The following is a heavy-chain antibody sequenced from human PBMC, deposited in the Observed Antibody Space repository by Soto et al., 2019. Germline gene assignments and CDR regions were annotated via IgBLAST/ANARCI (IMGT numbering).Heavy chain of an antibody. J-gene: IGHJ4*02. CDR2: ISGSGGST. V-gene: IGHV3-23*01. Sequence: TASGFTFSSYVMSWVRQAPGKGLEWVSAISGSGGSTYYADSVKGRFTISRDNSKNTLYLQMNSLRAEDTAVYYCAKGSSGWYERFDYWGQGTLVTVSS. CDR3: AKGSSGWYERFDY. D-gene: IGHD6-19*01. CDR1: GFTFSSYV.